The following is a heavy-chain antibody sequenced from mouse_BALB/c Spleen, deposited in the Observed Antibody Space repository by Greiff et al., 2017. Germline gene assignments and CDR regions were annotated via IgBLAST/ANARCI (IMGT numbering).Heavy chain of an antibody. CDR3: ARYYGYDEAWFAY. Sequence: VQRVESGAELMKPGASVKISCKATGYTFSSYWIEWVKQRPGHGLEWIGEILPGSGSTNYNEKFKGKATFTADTSSNTAYMQLSSLTSEDSAVYYCARYYGYDEAWFAYWGQGTLVTVSA. D-gene: IGHD2-2*01. J-gene: IGHJ3*01. CDR2: ILPGSGST. CDR1: GYTFSSYW. V-gene: IGHV1-9*01.